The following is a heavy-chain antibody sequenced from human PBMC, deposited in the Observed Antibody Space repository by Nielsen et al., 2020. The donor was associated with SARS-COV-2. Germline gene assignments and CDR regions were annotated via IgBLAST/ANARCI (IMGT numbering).Heavy chain of an antibody. CDR1: GFTFSSYW. CDR2: IKQDGSEK. CDR3: ASQRSSGWQAY. Sequence: GESLKISCAASGFTFSSYWMSWVRQAPGKGLEWVANIKQDGSEKYYVDSVKGRFTISRDNAKNSLYLQMNSLRAEDTAVYYCASQRSSGWQAYWGQGTLVTVSS. V-gene: IGHV3-7*01. J-gene: IGHJ4*02. D-gene: IGHD6-19*01.